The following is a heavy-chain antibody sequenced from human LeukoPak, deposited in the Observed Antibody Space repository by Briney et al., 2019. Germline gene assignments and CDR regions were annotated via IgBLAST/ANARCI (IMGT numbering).Heavy chain of an antibody. CDR3: ARVGYYASGPFSYFDY. Sequence: PGRSLRLSCAASGFTFSRYGMHWVRQAPGKGLEWVAVTSYDGTKKGYADHVKGRFTISRDNSQNTLYLQMNSLRAEDTAVYYCARVGYYASGPFSYFDYWGQGTLVTVSS. CDR2: TSYDGTKK. V-gene: IGHV3-30*03. J-gene: IGHJ4*02. D-gene: IGHD3-10*01. CDR1: GFTFSRYG.